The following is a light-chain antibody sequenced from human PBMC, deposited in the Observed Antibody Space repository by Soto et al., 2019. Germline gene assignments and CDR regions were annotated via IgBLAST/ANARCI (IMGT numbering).Light chain of an antibody. J-gene: IGKJ5*01. CDR1: QNISSSY. Sequence: EIVLTQSPGTLSLSPGERATLSCRASQNISSSYLAWYQQKPAQAPRLLIYGASSRATGIPDRFSGSGSGTDFTLTISRLEPEDFAMYYCQQCGRSPITFGQWTRLEIK. CDR2: GAS. V-gene: IGKV3-20*01. CDR3: QQCGRSPIT.